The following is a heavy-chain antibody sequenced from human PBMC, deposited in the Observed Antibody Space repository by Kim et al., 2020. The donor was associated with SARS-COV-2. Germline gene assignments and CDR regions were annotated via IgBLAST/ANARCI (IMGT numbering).Heavy chain of an antibody. CDR3: ARIAGAYSNCFDP. CDR2: ISGNGAKI. CDR1: GFTFSSSV. D-gene: IGHD2-21*01. Sequence: GGSLRLSCAVSGFTFSSSVLSWVRQAPGKGLEWVSSISGNGAKIHYADSVKGRFTISRDNSRNTVYLQMNSLRVEDTAVYYCARIAGAYSNCFDPWGQGT. J-gene: IGHJ5*02. V-gene: IGHV3-23*01.